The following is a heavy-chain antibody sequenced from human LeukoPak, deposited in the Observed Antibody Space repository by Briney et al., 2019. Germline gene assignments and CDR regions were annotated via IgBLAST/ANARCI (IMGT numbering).Heavy chain of an antibody. CDR3: ARRAPFSNWFDP. Sequence: SETLSLTCTVSGTSITNDDYYWSWIRQHPGKGLEWIGYIYFSGSTYYNPTLKSRASVSVDTSKSQFSLRLTSVTAADTAVYYCARRAPFSNWFDPWGQGTLVIVSS. CDR2: IYFSGST. J-gene: IGHJ5*02. D-gene: IGHD2-2*01. CDR1: GTSITNDDYY. V-gene: IGHV4-31*03.